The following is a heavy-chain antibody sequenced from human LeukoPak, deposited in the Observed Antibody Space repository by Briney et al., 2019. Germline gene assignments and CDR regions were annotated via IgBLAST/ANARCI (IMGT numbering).Heavy chain of an antibody. CDR2: IFYSGST. CDR1: GGPISNYY. Sequence: SETLSLTCTVSGGPISNYYWSWIRQPPGKGLEWIGYIFYSGSTNYNPSLNSRVTISVDSSKNQFSLKLSSVTAADTAVHYCARVPAGNSRYFDLWGRGTLVTVSS. D-gene: IGHD4-23*01. CDR3: ARVPAGNSRYFDL. J-gene: IGHJ2*01. V-gene: IGHV4-59*01.